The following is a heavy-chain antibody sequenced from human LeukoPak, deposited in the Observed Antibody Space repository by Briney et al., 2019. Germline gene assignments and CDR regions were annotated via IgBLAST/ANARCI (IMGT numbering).Heavy chain of an antibody. CDR1: GGSISSSSYY. CDR3: ARDEQQLIPFGY. J-gene: IGHJ4*02. Sequence: PSETLSLTCTVSGGSISSSSYYWGWIRQPPGKGLEWIGSIYYSGSTYYNPSLRSRVTISVDTSKNQFSLKLSSVTAADTAVYYCARDEQQLIPFGYWGQGTLVTVSS. CDR2: IYYSGST. D-gene: IGHD6-13*01. V-gene: IGHV4-39*07.